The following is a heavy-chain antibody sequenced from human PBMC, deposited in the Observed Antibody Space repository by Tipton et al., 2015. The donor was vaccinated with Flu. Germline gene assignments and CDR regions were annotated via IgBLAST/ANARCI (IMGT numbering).Heavy chain of an antibody. D-gene: IGHD6-19*01. CDR1: GFTFSSYE. V-gene: IGHV3-48*03. Sequence: GSLRLSCAASGFTFSSYEMNWVRQAPGKGLEWVSYISSSGTTISYADSVKGRFTISRDNAKNSLYLQMNSLRDEDTAVYYCAKVIPELVAGLDYWGQGTLVTVSS. CDR2: ISSSGTTI. CDR3: AKVIPELVAGLDY. J-gene: IGHJ4*02.